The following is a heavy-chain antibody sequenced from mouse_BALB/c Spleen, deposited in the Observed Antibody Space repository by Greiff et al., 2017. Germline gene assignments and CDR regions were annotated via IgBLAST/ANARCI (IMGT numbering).Heavy chain of an antibody. V-gene: IGHV3-6*02. Sequence: ESGPGLVKPSQSLSLTCSVTGYSITSGYYWNWIRQFPGNTLEWMGYISYDGSNNYNPSLKNRISITRDTSKNQFFLKLNSVTTEDTATYYCARYDYDKVDYWGQGTTLTVSS. J-gene: IGHJ2*01. CDR3: ARYDYDKVDY. CDR1: GYSITSGYY. D-gene: IGHD2-4*01. CDR2: ISYDGSN.